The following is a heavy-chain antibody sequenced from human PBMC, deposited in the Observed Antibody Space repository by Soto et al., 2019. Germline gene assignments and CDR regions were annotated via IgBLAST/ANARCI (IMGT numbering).Heavy chain of an antibody. J-gene: IGHJ6*02. V-gene: IGHV3-23*01. CDR3: AKGPGYYDILTGYWGYYYYGMDV. CDR1: GFTFSSYA. D-gene: IGHD3-9*01. CDR2: ISGSGGST. Sequence: VGSLRLSCAASGFTFSSYAMSWVRQAPGKGLEWVSAISGSGGSTYYADSVKGRFTISRDNSKNTLYLQMNSLRAEDTAVYYCAKGPGYYDILTGYWGYYYYGMDVWGQGTTVTVSS.